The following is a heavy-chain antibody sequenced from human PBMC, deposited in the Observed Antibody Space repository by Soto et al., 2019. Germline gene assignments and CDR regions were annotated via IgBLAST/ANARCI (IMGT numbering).Heavy chain of an antibody. J-gene: IGHJ6*02. D-gene: IGHD1-1*01. V-gene: IGHV5-51*01. CDR3: ARHRYNAGPTDNDMDV. Sequence: PGESLKISCEASGYIFHSYWMGWVRQMPGEGLEWMGIIYPSDSDTRYSPSFQGQVTMSVDKSIRTAYLQWNSLKVSDTATYYCARHRYNAGPTDNDMDVSGQGTTVTVSS. CDR2: IYPSDSDT. CDR1: GYIFHSYW.